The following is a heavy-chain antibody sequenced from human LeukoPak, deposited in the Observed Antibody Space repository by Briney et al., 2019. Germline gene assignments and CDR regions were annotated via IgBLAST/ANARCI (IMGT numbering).Heavy chain of an antibody. CDR3: ARDQYYDSKGWFDP. D-gene: IGHD3-22*01. CDR1: GYTFTSHG. Sequence: RASVTVSCKASGYTFTSHGITWVRQAPGQGLEWMGWISTYNVNTNYAQKLQGRVTMTTDTSTSTAYMELRSLRSDDTAVYYCARDQYYDSKGWFDPWGQGTLVTVSS. CDR2: ISTYNVNT. V-gene: IGHV1-18*04. J-gene: IGHJ5*02.